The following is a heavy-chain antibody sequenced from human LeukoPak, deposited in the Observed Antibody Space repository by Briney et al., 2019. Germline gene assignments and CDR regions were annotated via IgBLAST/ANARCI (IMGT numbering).Heavy chain of an antibody. Sequence: ASVKVSCKASGYTFTNYYMHWVRQAPGQGLEWKGIINPSGGSTSYAQKYQGRVTMTRDTSTSTVYMELSSLRSEDTAVYYCARDRATVIGYYYYYYMDVWGKGTTVTVSS. CDR1: GYTFTNYY. CDR3: ARDRATVIGYYYYYYMDV. J-gene: IGHJ6*03. CDR2: INPSGGST. V-gene: IGHV1-46*03. D-gene: IGHD4-17*01.